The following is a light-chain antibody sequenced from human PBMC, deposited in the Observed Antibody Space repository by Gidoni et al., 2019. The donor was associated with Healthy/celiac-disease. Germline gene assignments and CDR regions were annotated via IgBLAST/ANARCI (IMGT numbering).Light chain of an antibody. V-gene: IGKV1-39*01. CDR1: QSISSY. CDR2: AAS. Sequence: IHLTQLPSSLSASVGDRVTITCRASQSISSYLNWYQQKPGKAPKLLIYAASSLQSGVPSRFSGSGSGTDFTLTISSLQPEDFATYYCQQSYSTPYTFGQGTKLEIK. CDR3: QQSYSTPYT. J-gene: IGKJ2*01.